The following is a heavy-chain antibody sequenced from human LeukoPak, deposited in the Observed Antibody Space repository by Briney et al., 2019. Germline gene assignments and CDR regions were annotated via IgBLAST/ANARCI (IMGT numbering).Heavy chain of an antibody. J-gene: IGHJ6*02. Sequence: PGGSLRLSCAASGFTFSSYWMHWVRQAPGKGLVWVSRINSDGSSTRYADSVKGRFTISRDNAKNTLNLQMNSLRAEDTGVYYCARGGAGGLSPSEPYYYYYGMDVWGQGTTVTVSS. V-gene: IGHV3-74*01. CDR2: INSDGSST. CDR3: ARGGAGGLSPSEPYYYYYGMDV. CDR1: GFTFSSYW. D-gene: IGHD2/OR15-2a*01.